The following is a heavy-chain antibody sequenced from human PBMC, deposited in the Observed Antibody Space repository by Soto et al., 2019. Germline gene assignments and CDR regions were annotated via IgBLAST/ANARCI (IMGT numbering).Heavy chain of an antibody. Sequence: QVQLQESGPDLVKPSETLSLTCSVSGDSLTSYYWTWVRQPPGKGLEWIGYIYYTGKTNYNPSLKSRVTISMDLSKNQFSLELRSLTAADTAVYYCARIILTGYYGLEPWGQGTLVIVSA. J-gene: IGHJ5*02. V-gene: IGHV4-59*01. CDR3: ARIILTGYYGLEP. CDR2: IYYTGKT. CDR1: GDSLTSYY. D-gene: IGHD3-9*01.